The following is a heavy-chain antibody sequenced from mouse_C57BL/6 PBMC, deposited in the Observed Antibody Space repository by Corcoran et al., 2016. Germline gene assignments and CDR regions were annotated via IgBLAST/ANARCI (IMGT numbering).Heavy chain of an antibody. CDR3: ARSGGYPYARDY. CDR1: GYAFSSYW. Sequence: QVQLQQSGAELVKPGASVKISCKASGYAFSSYWMNWVKQRPGKGLEWIGQIYPGDGDTNYNGKFKGKATLTADKSSSTAYMQLSSLTSEDSAVYFCARSGGYPYARDYWGQGTSVTVSS. J-gene: IGHJ4*01. CDR2: IYPGDGDT. V-gene: IGHV1-80*01. D-gene: IGHD2-14*01.